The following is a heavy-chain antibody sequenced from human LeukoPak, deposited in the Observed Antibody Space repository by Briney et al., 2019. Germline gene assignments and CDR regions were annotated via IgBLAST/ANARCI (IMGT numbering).Heavy chain of an antibody. CDR3: ARFSSSSWHYYFDY. Sequence: SETLSLTYTVSGGSISSNNYYWGWIRQPPGKGLEWIGSINYSGSTYYNPSLKSRATISVDTSKNQFSLKLSSVTAADTAVYYCARFSSSSWHYYFDYWGQGTLVTVSS. D-gene: IGHD6-13*01. V-gene: IGHV4-39*01. CDR1: GGSISSNNYY. CDR2: INYSGST. J-gene: IGHJ4*02.